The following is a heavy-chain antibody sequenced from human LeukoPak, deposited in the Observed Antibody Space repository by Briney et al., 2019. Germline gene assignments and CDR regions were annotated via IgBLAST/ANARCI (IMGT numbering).Heavy chain of an antibody. CDR2: INLDGSVR. V-gene: IGHV3-7*01. CDR3: ATSDDSSGSD. J-gene: IGHJ4*02. CDR1: GFTFSGYW. D-gene: IGHD3-22*01. Sequence: GGSLRLSCEASGFTFSGYWMSWVRQAPGKGLEGVANINLDGSVRHYVDSARGRFTISRDNAKNSLYLQMNSLRAEDTALYYCATSDDSSGSDWGQGTPVTVSS.